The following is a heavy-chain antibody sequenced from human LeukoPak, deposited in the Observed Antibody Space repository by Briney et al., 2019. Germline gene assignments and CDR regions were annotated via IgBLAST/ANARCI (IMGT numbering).Heavy chain of an antibody. V-gene: IGHV4-34*01. D-gene: IGHD6-6*01. CDR2: INHSGST. CDR3: ARGGIAARPNWFDP. Sequence: PSETLSLTCAVYGGSFSGYYWSWIRQPPGKGPEWIGEINHSGSTNYNPSLKSRVAISVDTSKNQFSLKLSSVTAADTAVYYCARGGIAARPNWFDPWGQGTLVTVSS. J-gene: IGHJ5*02. CDR1: GGSFSGYY.